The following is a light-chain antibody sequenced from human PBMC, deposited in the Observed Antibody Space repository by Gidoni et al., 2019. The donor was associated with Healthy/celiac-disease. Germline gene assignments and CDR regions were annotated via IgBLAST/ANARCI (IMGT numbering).Light chain of an antibody. CDR1: QSVSSSY. J-gene: IGKJ1*01. Sequence: EIVLTQSPGTLSLSPGERATLSCRASQSVSSSYLAWYQQKPGQAPRLLIYGASSRAPGIPDRFSGSGSGTDFTLTISRLEPEDFAVYYCQQYGSSPWTFGQGTKLEIK. CDR3: QQYGSSPWT. CDR2: GAS. V-gene: IGKV3-20*01.